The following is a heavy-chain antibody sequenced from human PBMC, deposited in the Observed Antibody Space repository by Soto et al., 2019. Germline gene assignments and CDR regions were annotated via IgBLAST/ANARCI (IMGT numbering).Heavy chain of an antibody. D-gene: IGHD3-9*01. CDR2: LFSGGST. Sequence: GGSLRLSCAVSGFDVKDHYMAWVRGAPGKGLEWVSILFSGGSTYYADSVMGRFSISRDTSKNTLYLRMDSLRAEDMAFYYCARGYNDWSTYFDCWGLGTLVNVSS. V-gene: IGHV3-53*01. CDR1: GFDVKDHY. J-gene: IGHJ4*02. CDR3: ARGYNDWSTYFDC.